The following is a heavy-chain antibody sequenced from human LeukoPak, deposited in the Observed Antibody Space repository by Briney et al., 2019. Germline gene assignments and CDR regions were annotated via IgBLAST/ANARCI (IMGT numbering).Heavy chain of an antibody. D-gene: IGHD6-13*01. CDR1: GYSFTGYY. Sequence: ASVKVSCKASGYSFTGYYIHWVRQAPGQGHEWLGWINPDTGDTNFAQKFQGRVSMTRDTSISAAYMDLSRLRSDDTAVYYCARDGTSSWYSGLVPFWGQGTLVTVSS. V-gene: IGHV1-2*02. CDR2: INPDTGDT. J-gene: IGHJ4*02. CDR3: ARDGTSSWYSGLVPF.